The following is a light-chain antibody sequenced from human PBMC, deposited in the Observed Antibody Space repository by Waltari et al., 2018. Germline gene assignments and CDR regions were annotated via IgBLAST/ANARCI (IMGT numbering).Light chain of an antibody. Sequence: QPVLTQPPSSSASPGDSARLTCTLPSDINVGDFIISWHQQKPGSPPSFLLYHKSDSEKAQGSGVPSRFSGSKDASANAGILLIAGLQSEDEADYYCMFWPNNVWVFGGGTKLTVL. CDR2: HKSDSEK. CDR3: MFWPNNVWV. CDR1: SDINVGDFI. J-gene: IGLJ3*02. V-gene: IGLV5-37*01.